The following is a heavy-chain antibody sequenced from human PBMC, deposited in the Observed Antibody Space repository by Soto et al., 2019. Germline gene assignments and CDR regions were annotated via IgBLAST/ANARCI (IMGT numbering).Heavy chain of an antibody. D-gene: IGHD5-12*01. Sequence: YSVQASCKASGGTFSSYAISWVRQAPGQGLEWMGGIIPIFGTANYAQKFQGRVTITADESTSTAYMELSSLRSEDTAVYYCARVSGYDGGRGHENSYYGMDVWGQGTKVTDS. CDR1: GGTFSSYA. CDR2: IIPIFGTA. J-gene: IGHJ6*02. CDR3: ARVSGYDGGRGHENSYYGMDV. V-gene: IGHV1-69*13.